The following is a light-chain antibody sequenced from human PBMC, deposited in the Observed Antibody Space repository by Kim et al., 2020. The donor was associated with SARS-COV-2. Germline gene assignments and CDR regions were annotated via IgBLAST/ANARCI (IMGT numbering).Light chain of an antibody. CDR1: KLDRKY. V-gene: IGLV3-1*01. J-gene: IGLJ2*01. CDR2: QDS. CDR3: QAWDSGTVV. Sequence: VSPGQTASVSCSGDKLDRKYVSWYQQKPGQSPVLVIRQDSQRPSGIPERFSGSNSGTTATLTISGTQPVDEGDYYCQAWDSGTVVFGGGTQLTVL.